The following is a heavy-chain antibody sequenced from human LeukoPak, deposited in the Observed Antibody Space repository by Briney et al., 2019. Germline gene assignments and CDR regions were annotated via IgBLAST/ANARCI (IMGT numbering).Heavy chain of an antibody. D-gene: IGHD2-2*01. CDR1: GGSISHSY. J-gene: IGHJ5*02. CDR3: ARVVPTAMGWFDP. CDR2: IYTSGST. Sequence: PSETLSLTCTVSGGSISHSYWTWIRQPAGKGLEWIGRIYTSGSTNYSPSLKSRVTISIDESKNQFSLKLSSVTAADTAVYYCARVVPTAMGWFDPWGQGTLVPVSS. V-gene: IGHV4-4*07.